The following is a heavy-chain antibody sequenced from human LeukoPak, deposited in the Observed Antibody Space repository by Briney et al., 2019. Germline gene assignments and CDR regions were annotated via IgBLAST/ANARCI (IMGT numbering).Heavy chain of an antibody. CDR3: ARDQSTMVRGPNIHLYMDV. Sequence: SETLSLTCTVSGGSISSGDYYWSWIRQPPGKGLEWIGYIYYSGSTYYNPSLKSRVTISVDKSKNQFSLKLSSVTAADTAVYYCARDQSTMVRGPNIHLYMDVWGKGTTVTVSS. V-gene: IGHV4-30-4*08. D-gene: IGHD3-10*01. J-gene: IGHJ6*03. CDR1: GGSISSGDYY. CDR2: IYYSGST.